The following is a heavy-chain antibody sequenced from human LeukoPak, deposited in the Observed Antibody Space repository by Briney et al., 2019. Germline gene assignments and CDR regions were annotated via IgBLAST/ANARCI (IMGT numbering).Heavy chain of an antibody. D-gene: IGHD4-17*01. CDR1: GFTFSSYS. CDR3: ARDENDYGDPLDY. Sequence: EGSLRLSCAASGFTFSSYSMNWVRQAPGKGLEWVSSISSSSSYIYYADSVKGRFTISRDNAKNSLYLQMNSLRAEDTAVYYCARDENDYGDPLDYWGQGTLVTVSS. V-gene: IGHV3-21*01. CDR2: ISSSSSYI. J-gene: IGHJ4*02.